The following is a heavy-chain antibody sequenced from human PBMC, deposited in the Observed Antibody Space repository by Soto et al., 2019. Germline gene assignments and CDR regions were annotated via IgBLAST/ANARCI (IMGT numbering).Heavy chain of an antibody. J-gene: IGHJ4*02. CDR3: ARGPLTTYFDY. V-gene: IGHV4-59*01. CDR2: FYYSGST. Sequence: PSETLSLTCTVSGGSISSYYWSWIRQPPGKGLEWIGYFYYSGSTNYNPSLKSRVTISVDTSKNQFSLKLSSVTAAETAVYYCARGPLTTYFDYWGQGTLVTVSS. CDR1: GGSISSYY.